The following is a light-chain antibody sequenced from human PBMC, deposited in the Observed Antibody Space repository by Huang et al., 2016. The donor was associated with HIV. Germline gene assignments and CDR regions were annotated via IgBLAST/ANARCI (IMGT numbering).Light chain of an antibody. CDR3: QQSYSSPN. CDR1: QSISSY. V-gene: IGKV1-39*01. CDR2: AAS. J-gene: IGKJ2*01. Sequence: DIQMTQSPSSLSVSVGNRVTITCRASQSISSYLNWYQQKPGKAPKLLIYAASSLQSGVPTRFSGSGSGTDFTLTISSLQPEDFATYYCQQSYSSPNFGQGTKLEIK.